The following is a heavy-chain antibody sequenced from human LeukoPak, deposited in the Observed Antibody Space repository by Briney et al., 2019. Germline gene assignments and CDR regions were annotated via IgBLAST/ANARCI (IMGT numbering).Heavy chain of an antibody. CDR3: AKGFIPAASNWFDP. CDR1: GYSFTSYW. Sequence: GESLKISCEGSGYSFTSYWISWVRQMPGKGLEWMGRIDPSDSYTNYSPSFQGHVTISADKSISTAYLQWSSLKASDAAMYYCAKGFIPAASNWFDPWGQGTLVTVSS. J-gene: IGHJ5*02. V-gene: IGHV5-10-1*01. CDR2: IDPSDSYT. D-gene: IGHD2-2*01.